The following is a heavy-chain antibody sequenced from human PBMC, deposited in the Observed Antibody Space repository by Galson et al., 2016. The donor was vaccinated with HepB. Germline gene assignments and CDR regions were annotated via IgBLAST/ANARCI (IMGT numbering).Heavy chain of an antibody. Sequence: SLRLSCAASGFTFSSYAMSWVRQAPGKGLDWVSGITDSGDSTYFAESVKGRFTISRDNPKNTLYLQMNSLRGDDTAVYYCARRGRFSEWFHYTYYGMDVWGQGTTVTVSS. CDR3: ARRGRFSEWFHYTYYGMDV. D-gene: IGHD3-3*01. CDR2: ITDSGDST. J-gene: IGHJ6*02. CDR1: GFTFSSYA. V-gene: IGHV3-23*01.